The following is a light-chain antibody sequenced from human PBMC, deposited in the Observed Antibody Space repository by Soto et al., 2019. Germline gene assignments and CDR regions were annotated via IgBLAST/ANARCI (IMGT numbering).Light chain of an antibody. Sequence: QSVLTQPPSVSGAPGQRVSISCSGNTSNIGANFDVDWYQQFPGAAPKLLISVNTNRPSGISNRFSGSKSGNTASLTISGLQAEDEADYYCSSYTNNNALALFGGGTKLTVL. J-gene: IGLJ2*01. CDR2: VNT. CDR1: TSNIGANFD. CDR3: SSYTNNNALAL. V-gene: IGLV1-40*01.